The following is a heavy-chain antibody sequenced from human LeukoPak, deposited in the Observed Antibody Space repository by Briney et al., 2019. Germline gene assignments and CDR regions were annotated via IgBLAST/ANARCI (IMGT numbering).Heavy chain of an antibody. CDR2: IYPGDSDT. CDR3: ARTMDYGDYEFDP. CDR1: GYSFTSYW. Sequence: GESLKISCRGSGYSFTSYWIGWVRQMPGKGLEWMGIIYPGDSDTRYSPSFQGQVTISADKSISTAYLQWSSLKASDTAMYYCARTMDYGDYEFDPWGQGTLVTVSS. J-gene: IGHJ5*02. D-gene: IGHD4-17*01. V-gene: IGHV5-51*01.